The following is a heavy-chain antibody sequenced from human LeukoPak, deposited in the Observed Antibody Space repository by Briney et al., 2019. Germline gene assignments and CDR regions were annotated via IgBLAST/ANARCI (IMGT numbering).Heavy chain of an antibody. CDR3: ATYPKSYSSGWTALDF. V-gene: IGHV4-39*01. CDR1: GGSISSISYY. CDR2: IYYSGNT. D-gene: IGHD6-19*01. J-gene: IGHJ3*01. Sequence: TASETLSLTCTVSGGSISSISYYWVWIRQPPGKGLQWIGSIYYSGNTYYNPSLKSRVTISVYTSRNQFSLKLSSVTAADTAVYYCATYPKSYSSGWTALDFWGQGTMVTVFS.